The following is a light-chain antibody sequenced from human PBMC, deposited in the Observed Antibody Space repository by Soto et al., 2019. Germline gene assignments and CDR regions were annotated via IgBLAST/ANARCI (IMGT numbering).Light chain of an antibody. J-gene: IGKJ2*01. Sequence: DIQMTQSPSSLSASVGDRVTITCRASQSISSYLNWYQQKPGKAPKLLIYAASSLQSGVPSRFSGSGSGTEFNLTISSLQPEDFATYYCQQSYSTLMYTFGQGTKLEIK. CDR3: QQSYSTLMYT. CDR1: QSISSY. V-gene: IGKV1-39*01. CDR2: AAS.